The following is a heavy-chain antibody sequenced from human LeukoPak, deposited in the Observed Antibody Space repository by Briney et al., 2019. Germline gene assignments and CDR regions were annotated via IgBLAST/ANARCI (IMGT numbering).Heavy chain of an antibody. D-gene: IGHD6-19*01. J-gene: IGHJ4*02. CDR2: ISYDGSNK. CDR1: GFTFSSYA. CDR3: ARDQIAWIGGFSGWLDY. Sequence: GRSLRLSCVASGFTFSSYAMHWVRQAPGKGLEWVAVISYDGSNKYYADSVKGRFTISRDNSKNTLYLQMNSLRAEDTAVYYCARDQIAWIGGFSGWLDYWGQGTLVTVSS. V-gene: IGHV3-30*04.